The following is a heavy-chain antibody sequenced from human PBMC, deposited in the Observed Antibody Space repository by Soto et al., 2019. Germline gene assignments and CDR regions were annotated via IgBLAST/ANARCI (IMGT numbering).Heavy chain of an antibody. CDR1: GGTFSSYA. V-gene: IGHV1-69*06. Sequence: QVQLVQSGAEVKKPGSSVKVSCKASGGTFSSYAISWVRQAPGQGLEWMGGIIPIFGTANYAQKFQGRVTITADKSTSTAYMELSSRRAEDTAVYYCASSGAEWLLFYGMDFWGQGTTVTVSS. D-gene: IGHD3-3*01. J-gene: IGHJ6*02. CDR3: ASSGAEWLLFYGMDF. CDR2: IIPIFGTA.